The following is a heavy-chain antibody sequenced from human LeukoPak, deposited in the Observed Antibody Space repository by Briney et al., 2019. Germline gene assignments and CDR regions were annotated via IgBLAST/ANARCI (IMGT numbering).Heavy chain of an antibody. J-gene: IGHJ4*02. CDR3: ARASSGYGDDY. CDR1: GFTFSSYS. D-gene: IGHD3-22*01. CDR2: ISSSSSYM. Sequence: PGGSLRLSCAASGFTFSSYSMNWVRQAPGKGLEWVSSISSSSSYMYYADSVKGRFTISRDNAKNSLYLQMNSLRAEDTAVYYCARASSGYGDDYWGQGTLVTVSS. V-gene: IGHV3-21*01.